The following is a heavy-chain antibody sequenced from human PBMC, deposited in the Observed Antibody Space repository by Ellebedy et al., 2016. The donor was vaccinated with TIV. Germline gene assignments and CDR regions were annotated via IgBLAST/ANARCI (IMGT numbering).Heavy chain of an antibody. J-gene: IGHJ6*02. D-gene: IGHD2-2*01. CDR1: GYTFTSYG. CDR2: INPNSGGT. CDR3: ASPTLVGVVPAAIDYYYGMDV. V-gene: IGHV1-2*02. Sequence: ASVKVSCXASGYTFTSYGISWVRQAPGQGLEWMGWINPNSGGTNYAQKFQGRVTMTRDTSISTAYMELSRLRSDDTAVYYCASPTLVGVVPAAIDYYYGMDVWGQGTTVTVSS.